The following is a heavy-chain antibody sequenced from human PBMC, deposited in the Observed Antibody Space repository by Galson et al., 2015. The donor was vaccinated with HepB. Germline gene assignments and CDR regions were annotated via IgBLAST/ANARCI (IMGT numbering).Heavy chain of an antibody. D-gene: IGHD1-14*01. CDR1: GITYKRSG. J-gene: IGHJ4*02. CDR2: IRLGGGTT. Sequence: SLRLSCAASGITYKRSGMSWVRQAPGKGLEWVSNIRLGGGTTSYADSVKGRFTLSRDNSKNTLYLEMNSLRVEDTALYYDAADATTSVTVFDHWGQGTLVTVSS. V-gene: IGHV3-23*01. CDR3: AADATTSVTVFDH.